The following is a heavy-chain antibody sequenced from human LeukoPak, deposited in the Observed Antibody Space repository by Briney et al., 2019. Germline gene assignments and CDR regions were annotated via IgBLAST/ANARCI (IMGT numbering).Heavy chain of an antibody. Sequence: GGSLRLSCAASGFTFSSYSMNWVRQAPGKGLEWVSSISSSSSYIYYADSVKGRFTISRDNAKNSLYLQMNSLRAEDTAVYYCARSRLELPYHYYMDVWGKGTTVTVSS. D-gene: IGHD1-7*01. CDR3: ARSRLELPYHYYMDV. V-gene: IGHV3-21*01. CDR1: GFTFSSYS. J-gene: IGHJ6*03. CDR2: ISSSSSYI.